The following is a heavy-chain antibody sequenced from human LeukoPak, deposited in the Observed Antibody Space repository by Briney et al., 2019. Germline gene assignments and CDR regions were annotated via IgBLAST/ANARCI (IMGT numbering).Heavy chain of an antibody. CDR1: GYTFTTYG. CDR3: ASLDY. J-gene: IGHJ4*02. V-gene: IGHV1-18*01. Sequence: VASVKVSCKASGYTFTTYGITWVRQAPGQGLEWMGWISAYNGKTNSAQKVQGRVTMTRDSSTRTAYMELRSLRSEDTAVYYCASLDYWGQGTPVTVS. CDR2: ISAYNGKT.